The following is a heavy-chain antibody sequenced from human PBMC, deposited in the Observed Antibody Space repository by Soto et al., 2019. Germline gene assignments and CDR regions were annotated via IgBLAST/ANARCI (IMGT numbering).Heavy chain of an antibody. D-gene: IGHD2-2*01. CDR3: ARNGLGYCSSTSCSQYGMDV. Sequence: QVQLVQSGAEVKKPGSSVKVSCKASGGTFSNYAIYWVRQAPGQGLEWMGGIIPISGTAKSAQKFQGRVTITADESTSTAYMELSSLRSEDTAVYYCARNGLGYCSSTSCSQYGMDVWGQGTTVTVSS. V-gene: IGHV1-69*01. CDR2: IIPISGTA. CDR1: GGTFSNYA. J-gene: IGHJ6*02.